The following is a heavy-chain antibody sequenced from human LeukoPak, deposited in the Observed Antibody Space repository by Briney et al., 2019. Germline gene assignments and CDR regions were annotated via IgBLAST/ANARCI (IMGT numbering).Heavy chain of an antibody. V-gene: IGHV3-15*01. CDR1: GFTFSNAW. D-gene: IGHD3-10*01. CDR2: IKSKIDGETT. CDR3: TTELGLSFGVRYFDH. J-gene: IGHJ4*02. Sequence: GGSLRLSCAASGFTFSNAWMRWVRQAPGQGLKWVGHIKSKIDGETTGYAAPVKGRFTISRDDSKNMLYLQMNSLKTEDTAVYYCTTELGLSFGVRYFDHWGQGTSATVSS.